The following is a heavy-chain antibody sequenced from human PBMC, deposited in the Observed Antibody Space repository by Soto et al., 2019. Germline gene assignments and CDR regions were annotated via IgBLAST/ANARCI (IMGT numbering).Heavy chain of an antibody. CDR1: GFTFSSYG. CDR3: ASDLSRGYSYGSDY. J-gene: IGHJ4*02. CDR2: IWYDGSNK. D-gene: IGHD5-18*01. Sequence: QVQLVESGGGVVQPGRSLRLSCAASGFTFSSYGMHWVRQAPGKGLEWVAVIWYDGSNKYYADSVKGRFTISRDNSKNTLYMQMISLRAEDTAVYYCASDLSRGYSYGSDYWGQVTLVTVSS. V-gene: IGHV3-33*01.